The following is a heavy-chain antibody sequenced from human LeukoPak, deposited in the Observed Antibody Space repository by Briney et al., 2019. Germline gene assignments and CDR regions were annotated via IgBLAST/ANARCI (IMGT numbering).Heavy chain of an antibody. V-gene: IGHV4-34*01. D-gene: IGHD3-10*01. CDR1: GGSFSGYY. CDR2: INHSGST. J-gene: IGHJ4*02. CDR3: ARGRALNGSGSYSSDY. Sequence: SETLSLTCAVYGGSFSGYYWSWIRQPPGKGLEWIGEINHSGSTNYNPSLKSRVTISVDTSKNQFSLKLSSVTAADTAVYYCARGRALNGSGSYSSDYWGQGTLVTVSS.